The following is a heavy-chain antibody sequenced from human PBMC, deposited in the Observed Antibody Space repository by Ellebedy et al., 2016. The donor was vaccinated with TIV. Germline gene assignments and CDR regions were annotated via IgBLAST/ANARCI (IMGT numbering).Heavy chain of an antibody. V-gene: IGHV1-18*04. J-gene: IGHJ3*01. D-gene: IGHD3-16*01. CDR2: LSSYNGNT. Sequence: AASVKVSRKTSGYTFTSYGISWVRQAPGRGLEWMGWLSSYNGNTKYAQKFQGRVTMTTDTSTSTTYMELRGLRSDDTALYYCARIGGGVSGTSFDVWGQGTIVTVSS. CDR3: ARIGGGVSGTSFDV. CDR1: GYTFTSYG.